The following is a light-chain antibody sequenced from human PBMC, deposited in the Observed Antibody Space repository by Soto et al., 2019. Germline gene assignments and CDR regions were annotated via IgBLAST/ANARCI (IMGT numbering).Light chain of an antibody. V-gene: IGLV2-14*03. CDR2: DVS. J-gene: IGLJ1*01. CDR1: SSDVGGYNY. CDR3: SSYTSSNTPRV. Sequence: QSALTQPASVSGSPGQSITISCTGTSSDVGGYNYVSWYQQHPGKAPKLMIYDVSSRPSGVSNRFSGSKSGNTASLTISGLQAEDEADYYYSSYTSSNTPRVFGTGTKVTVL.